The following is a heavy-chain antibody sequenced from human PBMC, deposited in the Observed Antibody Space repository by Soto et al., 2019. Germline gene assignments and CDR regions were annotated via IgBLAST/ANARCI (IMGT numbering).Heavy chain of an antibody. V-gene: IGHV4-30-4*01. Sequence: QVQLQESGPGLVKPSQTLSLTCTVSGVSISSGDYYWSWIRQPPGKCLEWIGYIYYSGSTYSNPSLKSRVTISVDTSKNKFSLKLSSVTAADTAVYYCARVNWQRYYYGMDVWGQGTTVTVSS. CDR3: ARVNWQRYYYGMDV. D-gene: IGHD1-1*01. J-gene: IGHJ6*02. CDR2: IYYSGST. CDR1: GVSISSGDYY.